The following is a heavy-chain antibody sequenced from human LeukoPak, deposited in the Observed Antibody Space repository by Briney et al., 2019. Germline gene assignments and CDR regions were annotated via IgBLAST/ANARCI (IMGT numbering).Heavy chain of an antibody. CDR1: GFTFSSYW. CDR2: INSDGSST. J-gene: IGHJ3*02. Sequence: GGSLRLSCAASGFTFSSYWMHWVRQAPGKGLVWVSRINSDGSSTSYADSVKGRFTISRDNAKNTLYLQMNSLRAEDMAVYYCARIRGYYDSSGYSYDAFDIWGQGTMVTVSS. V-gene: IGHV3-74*01. D-gene: IGHD3-22*01. CDR3: ARIRGYYDSSGYSYDAFDI.